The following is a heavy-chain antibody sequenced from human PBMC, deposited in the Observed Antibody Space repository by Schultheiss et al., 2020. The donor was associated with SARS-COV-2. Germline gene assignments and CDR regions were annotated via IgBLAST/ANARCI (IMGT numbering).Heavy chain of an antibody. Sequence: SETLSLTCAVSGYSISSGYYWGWIRQPPGKGLEWIGEINHSGSTNYNPSLKSRVTISVDTSKNQFSLKLSSVTAADTAVYYCARVNWFGEYFDYWGQGTLVTVSS. D-gene: IGHD3-10*01. J-gene: IGHJ4*02. CDR3: ARVNWFGEYFDY. CDR1: GYSISSGYY. CDR2: INHSGST. V-gene: IGHV4-38-2*01.